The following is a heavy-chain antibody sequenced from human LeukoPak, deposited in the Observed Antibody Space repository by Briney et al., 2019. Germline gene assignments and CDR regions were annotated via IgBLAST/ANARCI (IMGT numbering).Heavy chain of an antibody. CDR3: ARDLSSGYYSPQPDY. CDR1: GYTFTSYY. CDR2: INPSGGST. J-gene: IGHJ4*02. D-gene: IGHD3-22*01. Sequence: ASVKVSCKASGYTFTSYYKHWVRQAPGQGLEWMGIINPSGGSTSYAQKFQGRVTMTRDTSTSTVYMELSSLRSEDTAVYYCARDLSSGYYSPQPDYWGQGTLVTVSS. V-gene: IGHV1-46*01.